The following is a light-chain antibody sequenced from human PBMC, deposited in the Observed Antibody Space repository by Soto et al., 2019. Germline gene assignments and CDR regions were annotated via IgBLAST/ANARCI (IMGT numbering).Light chain of an antibody. V-gene: IGKV3-20*01. CDR1: QSVGGN. J-gene: IGKJ5*01. CDR3: QHYGAAPIT. CDR2: GAS. Sequence: EIVLTQSPCILSFSPLGRSTLSCRASQSVGGNVAWYQQIPGQPPKLLIFGASSRATGIADKFSGSGSGTDFTLTISRLEPEDFALYYCQHYGAAPITFGQGTRLEIK.